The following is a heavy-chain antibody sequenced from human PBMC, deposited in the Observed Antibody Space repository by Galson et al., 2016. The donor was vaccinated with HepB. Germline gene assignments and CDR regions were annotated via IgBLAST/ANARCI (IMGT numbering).Heavy chain of an antibody. J-gene: IGHJ4*02. CDR3: ARESCSGGNCYEWNY. Sequence: CAISGDSVSSNNAAWSWIRQSPSRGLEWLGRTYYRSKWYNDYAVSVKSRITINLDTSKNHFSLQLNSVTPEDTAMYYCARESCSGGNCYEWNYWGQGTLVTVSS. D-gene: IGHD2-15*01. CDR2: TYYRSKWYN. CDR1: GDSVSSNNAA. V-gene: IGHV6-1*01.